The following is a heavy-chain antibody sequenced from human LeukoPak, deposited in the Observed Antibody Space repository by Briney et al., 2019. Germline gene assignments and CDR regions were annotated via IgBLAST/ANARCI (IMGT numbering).Heavy chain of an antibody. J-gene: IGHJ4*02. CDR3: ARDPHPSHFDY. Sequence: PGGSLRLSCAASGFTVSNNYMSWVRQAPGKGLEWVSVIYSGGVTYYADSVKGRFTISRDSSENTLYLQMNSLRAEDTAVYYCARDPHPSHFDYWGQGTLVTVSS. CDR1: GFTVSNNY. V-gene: IGHV3-53*01. CDR2: IYSGGVT.